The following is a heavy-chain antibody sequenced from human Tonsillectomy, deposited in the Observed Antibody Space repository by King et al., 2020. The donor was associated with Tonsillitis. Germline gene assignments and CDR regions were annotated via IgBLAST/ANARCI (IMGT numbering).Heavy chain of an antibody. V-gene: IGHV3-7*01. D-gene: IGHD6-13*01. Sequence: VQLVESGGGLVQPGGSLRLSCAASGCTFSSYWRSCVRQAPVKGLEWVANIKQHGSEKDSVDSVKGRFTISRDNPKNSLYLQINSRRAEDTAVYYCARDRGYSSTWEGFDFWGQGTLVTVSS. J-gene: IGHJ4*02. CDR3: ARDRGYSSTWEGFDF. CDR1: GCTFSSYW. CDR2: IKQHGSEK.